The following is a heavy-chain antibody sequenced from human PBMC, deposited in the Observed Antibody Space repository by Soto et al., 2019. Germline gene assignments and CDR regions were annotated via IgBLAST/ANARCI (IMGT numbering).Heavy chain of an antibody. CDR3: ARTAAAGKYYYGMDV. Sequence: GESLKISCKGSGYSFTSYWIGWVRQMPGKGLESMGIIYPGDSDTRYSPSFQGQVTVSADKSISTAYLQWSSLKASDTAMYYCARTAAAGKYYYGMDVWGQGTTVTVSS. D-gene: IGHD6-13*01. J-gene: IGHJ6*02. V-gene: IGHV5-51*01. CDR2: IYPGDSDT. CDR1: GYSFTSYW.